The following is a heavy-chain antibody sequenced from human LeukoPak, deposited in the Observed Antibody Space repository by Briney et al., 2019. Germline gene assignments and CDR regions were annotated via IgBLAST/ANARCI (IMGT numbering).Heavy chain of an antibody. CDR3: ARSWGIRPLYYFDY. CDR2: IYYSGST. CDR1: GGSISSYY. Sequence: PSETLSLTCTVSGGSISSYYWSWIRQPPGKGLEWIGYIYYSGSTNYNPSLKSRVTISVDTSKNQFSLKLSSVTAADTAVYYCARSWGIRPLYYFDYWGQGTLVTVSS. D-gene: IGHD6-13*01. V-gene: IGHV4-59*01. J-gene: IGHJ4*02.